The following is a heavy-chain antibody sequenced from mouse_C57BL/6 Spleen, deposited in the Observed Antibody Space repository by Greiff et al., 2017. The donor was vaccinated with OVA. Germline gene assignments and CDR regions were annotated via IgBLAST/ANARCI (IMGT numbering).Heavy chain of an antibody. J-gene: IGHJ3*01. CDR1: GYTFTDYY. Sequence: EVQLQQSGPELVKPGASVKISCKASGYTFTDYYMNWVKQSHGKSLEWIGDINPNNGGTSYNQKFKGKATLTVDKSSSTAYMELRSLTSEDSAVYYCARESKAAWFAYWGQGTLVTVSA. CDR2: INPNNGGT. CDR3: ARESKAAWFAY. V-gene: IGHV1-26*01.